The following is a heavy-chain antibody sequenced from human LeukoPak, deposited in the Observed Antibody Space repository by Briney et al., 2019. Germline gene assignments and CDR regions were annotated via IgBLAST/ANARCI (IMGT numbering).Heavy chain of an antibody. CDR3: AKDGADYYDASGFYGDFDY. CDR2: ISGRDGNT. J-gene: IGHJ4*02. V-gene: IGHV3-23*01. D-gene: IGHD3-22*01. CDR1: GFAFSNYA. Sequence: GGFLRLSCAASGFAFSNYAMNWVRQAPGKGLEWVSTISGRDGNTYYADSVKGRFTISRDNSKNTPYLQMNSLRAEDTAVYYCAKDGADYYDASGFYGDFDYWGQGTLVTVSS.